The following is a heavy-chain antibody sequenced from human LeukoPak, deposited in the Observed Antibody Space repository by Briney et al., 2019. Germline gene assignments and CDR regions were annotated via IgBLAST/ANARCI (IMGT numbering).Heavy chain of an antibody. V-gene: IGHV3-21*01. CDR2: ISSSSSYI. Sequence: PGGSLRLSCAASGLTFTSYTMNWVRQAPGKGLEWVSSISSSSSYIYYADSVKGRFTISRDNAQDSLFLQMNSLGAEDTAVYYCAKAHPGFDYWGQGVLVTVSS. J-gene: IGHJ4*02. CDR3: AKAHPGFDY. CDR1: GLTFTSYT.